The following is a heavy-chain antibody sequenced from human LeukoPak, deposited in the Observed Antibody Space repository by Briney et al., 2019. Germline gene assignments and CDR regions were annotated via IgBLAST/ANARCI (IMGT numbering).Heavy chain of an antibody. CDR1: GFTFSDYW. CDR3: ATDKSWYFHL. V-gene: IGHV3-7*01. CDR2: IKPDGSEK. Sequence: GGSLRLSCAASGFTFSDYWMTWVRQAPGEGLEWVATIKPDGSEKYYVDSVKGRFTISRDNAKNSMFLQMNSLRAEDTAMYFCATDKSWYFHLWGRGTLVTVSS. J-gene: IGHJ2*01.